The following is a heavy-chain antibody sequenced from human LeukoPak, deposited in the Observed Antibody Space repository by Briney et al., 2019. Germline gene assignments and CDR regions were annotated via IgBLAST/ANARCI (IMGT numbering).Heavy chain of an antibody. CDR1: GYTFSSYG. Sequence: GGSLKLSCAASGYTFSSYGMHWVRQAPGKGLEWVAFIRFDGTIKDYADSVKGRFTISRDNSKNTLYLQMNSLRAEDTAVYYCARDIAAADYYFDYWGQGTLVTVSS. D-gene: IGHD6-13*01. CDR3: ARDIAAADYYFDY. V-gene: IGHV3-30*02. J-gene: IGHJ4*02. CDR2: IRFDGTIK.